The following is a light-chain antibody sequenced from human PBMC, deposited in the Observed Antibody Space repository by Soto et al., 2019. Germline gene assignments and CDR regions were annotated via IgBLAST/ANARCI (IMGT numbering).Light chain of an antibody. CDR3: SSYTTSSTLCV. V-gene: IGLV2-14*01. CDR2: DVN. Sequence: SVLTQPASVSGSPGQSKAISCTGNSREVGGYNFVYWYQQHPGKAHKLMIFDVNNRPSGISDRFSVSKSGNVASLTISGLQAEDEADYYCSSYTTSSTLCVFGTGTKVTVL. J-gene: IGLJ1*01. CDR1: SREVGGYNF.